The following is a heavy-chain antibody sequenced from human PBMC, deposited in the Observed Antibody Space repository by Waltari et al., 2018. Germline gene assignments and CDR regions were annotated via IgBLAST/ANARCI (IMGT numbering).Heavy chain of an antibody. J-gene: IGHJ4*02. Sequence: QLQLQESGPGLVKPSETLSLTCTVSGGSISSSSYYWGWIRQPPGKGLEWIVSMYYSGSTYYNPSLKSRVIISVDTSKNQFSLKMTSVTAADTAVYYCARRGGVNWGLIDYWGQGTLVTVSS. D-gene: IGHD7-27*01. CDR1: GGSISSSSYY. CDR3: ARRGGVNWGLIDY. V-gene: IGHV4-39*01. CDR2: MYYSGST.